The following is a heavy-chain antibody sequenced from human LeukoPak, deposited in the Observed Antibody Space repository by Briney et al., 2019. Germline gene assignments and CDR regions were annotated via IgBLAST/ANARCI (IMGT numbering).Heavy chain of an antibody. Sequence: SETLSLTCTVSGGSVSSYYCSWIRQPAGKGLEWIGRIYGRGGTNYNPSLKSRVTMSLDTSKNQFSLKLSSVTAADTAVYYCARDFLGSSGDYWGQGTLVTVSS. CDR1: GGSVSSYY. J-gene: IGHJ4*02. CDR3: ARDFLGSSGDY. CDR2: IYGRGGT. V-gene: IGHV4-4*07. D-gene: IGHD6-6*01.